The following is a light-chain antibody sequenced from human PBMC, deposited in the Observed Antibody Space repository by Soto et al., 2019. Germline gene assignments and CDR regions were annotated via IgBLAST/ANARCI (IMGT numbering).Light chain of an antibody. CDR1: QSIRTS. CDR3: QQSYISPLT. J-gene: IGKJ4*01. V-gene: IGKV1-39*01. CDR2: GAS. Sequence: DIQPTPSPSSLSPSVGASVTITCRASQSIRTSLNWYQQKPGKAPKLLIYGASSLQSGVPSRFSGSGSGTDFSFTSSSLQPEDVATYYCQQSYISPLTFGGGTKVDIK.